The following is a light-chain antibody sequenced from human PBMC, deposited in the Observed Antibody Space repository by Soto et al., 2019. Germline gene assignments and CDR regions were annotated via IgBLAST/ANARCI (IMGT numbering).Light chain of an antibody. J-gene: IGKJ1*01. CDR3: QQYDDWPPT. V-gene: IGKV3-15*01. Sequence: EIVMTQSPATLSVSPGERVTLSCRASQSVSNKLAWYQQKPGQAPRLLIYDASGRAGSVPARLSGSGSGTEFTLTISSLQSEDFALYFCQQYDDWPPTSVQGTKVEIK. CDR2: DAS. CDR1: QSVSNK.